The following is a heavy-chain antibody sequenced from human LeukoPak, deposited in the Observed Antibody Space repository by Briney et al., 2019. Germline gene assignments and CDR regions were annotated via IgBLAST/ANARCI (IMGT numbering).Heavy chain of an antibody. D-gene: IGHD1-26*01. J-gene: IGHJ4*02. Sequence: GGSLRLSCAASGFTFDTYAMNWVRQAPGKGLEWVAVISGGGGTTNYVDSVKGRFTVSRDNSKKMIYLQMNSLRAEDTAVYYCAFNWIGLLSGYFDHWGQGTLVPVSS. CDR2: ISGGGGTT. V-gene: IGHV3-23*01. CDR1: GFTFDTYA. CDR3: AFNWIGLLSGYFDH.